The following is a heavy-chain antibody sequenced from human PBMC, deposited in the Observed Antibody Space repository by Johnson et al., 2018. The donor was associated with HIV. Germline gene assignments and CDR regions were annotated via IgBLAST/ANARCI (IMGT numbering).Heavy chain of an antibody. V-gene: IGHV3-7*03. CDR1: GFTFSSYG. CDR2: IKQDGSEK. D-gene: IGHD1-14*01. CDR3: ANQGEDAFDI. Sequence: MMLVESGGGVVQPGGSLKLSCAASGFTFSSYGIHWVRQAPGKGLAWVANIKQDGSEKNYVDSVKGRFTISRDNAKNSLYLQMNSLRAEDTALYYCANQGEDAFDIWGQGTMVTVSS. J-gene: IGHJ3*02.